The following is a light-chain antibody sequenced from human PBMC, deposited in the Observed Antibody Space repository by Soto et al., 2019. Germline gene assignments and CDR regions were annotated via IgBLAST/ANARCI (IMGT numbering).Light chain of an antibody. CDR2: ADS. Sequence: DIQMTQSPPSLSASVGDRVIITCRASQTIRTYLNWYQSRPGKAPELLISADSSFQSGVPSRFSGRGSGTNFTLTISGLQPEDFATYFCRQSYSTPITFGQGTRLEIK. CDR1: QTIRTY. V-gene: IGKV1-39*01. CDR3: RQSYSTPIT. J-gene: IGKJ5*01.